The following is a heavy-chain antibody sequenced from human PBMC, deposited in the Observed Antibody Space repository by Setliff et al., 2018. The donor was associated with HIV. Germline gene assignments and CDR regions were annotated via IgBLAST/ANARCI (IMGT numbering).Heavy chain of an antibody. CDR2: IGNTGTSS. Sequence: PGGSLRLSCAASGFTFSTYRMNWVRQAPGKGLEWVSSIGNTGTSSYYADSVKGRFTISRDTSKNSLFLEMTSLRTDDTAVYFCARAVHSGWYYFDYWGQGTLVTVSS. CDR1: GFTFSTYR. J-gene: IGHJ4*02. CDR3: ARAVHSGWYYFDY. D-gene: IGHD6-19*01. V-gene: IGHV3-23*01.